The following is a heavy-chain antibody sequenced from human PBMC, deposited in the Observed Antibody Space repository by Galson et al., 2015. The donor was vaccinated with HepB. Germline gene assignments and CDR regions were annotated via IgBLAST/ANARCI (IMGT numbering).Heavy chain of an antibody. Sequence: SLRLSCAASGFTFSSYGMHWVRQAPGKGLEWVAVIWYDGSNKYYADSVKGRFTISRDNSKNTLYLQMNSLRAEDTAVYYCAGDYAYGNDAFDIWGQGTMVTVSS. D-gene: IGHD3-10*01. CDR1: GFTFSSYG. CDR2: IWYDGSNK. J-gene: IGHJ3*02. CDR3: AGDYAYGNDAFDI. V-gene: IGHV3-33*08.